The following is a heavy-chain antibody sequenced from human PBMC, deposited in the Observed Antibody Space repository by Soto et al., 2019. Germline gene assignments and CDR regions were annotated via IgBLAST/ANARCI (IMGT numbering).Heavy chain of an antibody. V-gene: IGHV4-30-2*01. CDR2: IYHSGST. J-gene: IGHJ4*02. CDR1: GGSISSGGYS. Sequence: QLQLQESGSGLVKPSQTLSLTCAVSGGSISSGGYSWSWIRQPPGKGMECIGYIYHSGSTYYNPSLKSRVTISVDRSKNQFSLKLSSVTAAATAVYYWARGKDVYDSSFDYWGQGTLVIVAS. D-gene: IGHD3-22*01. CDR3: ARGKDVYDSSFDY.